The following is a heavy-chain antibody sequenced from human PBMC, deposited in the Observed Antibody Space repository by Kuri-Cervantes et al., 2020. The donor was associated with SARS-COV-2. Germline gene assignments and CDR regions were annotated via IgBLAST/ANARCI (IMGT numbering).Heavy chain of an antibody. CDR2: ITSGSSNS. CDR1: GFTFGDYA. D-gene: IGHD6-13*01. V-gene: IGHV3-21*01. CDR3: ARVFYSSSWYVLWFFDI. J-gene: IGHJ2*01. Sequence: GGSLRLSCTGSGFTFGDYAIYWFRQAPGKGLELVSSITSGSSNSYYADSMRGRFTISRDDAKNSLFLQMDSLRADDTAVYYCARVFYSSSWYVLWFFDIWGHGTLVTVSS.